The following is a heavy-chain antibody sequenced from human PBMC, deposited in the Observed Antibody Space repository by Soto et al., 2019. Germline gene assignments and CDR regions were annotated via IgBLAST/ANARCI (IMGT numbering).Heavy chain of an antibody. J-gene: IGHJ6*03. V-gene: IGHV1-18*01. CDR2: ISAYNGNT. CDR1: GYTFTSYG. CDR3: ARLIGPAPHYYYMDV. D-gene: IGHD2-21*01. Sequence: QVQLVQSGAEVKKPGASVKVSCKASGYTFTSYGISWVRQAHGQGLEWMGWISAYNGNTNYAQKLQGRVNMTTDTSTSTAYRELRSLRSDDTAVYYCARLIGPAPHYYYMDVWGKGTTVTVSS.